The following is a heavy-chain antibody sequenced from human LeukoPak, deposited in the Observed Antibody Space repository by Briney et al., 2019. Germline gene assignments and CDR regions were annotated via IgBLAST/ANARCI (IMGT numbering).Heavy chain of an antibody. CDR1: GFTFSSYA. V-gene: IGHV3-30-3*01. J-gene: IGHJ4*02. CDR3: ARDRRWLAAFDY. CDR2: ISYDGSNK. D-gene: IGHD2-15*01. Sequence: PGGSLRLSCAASGFTFSSYAMHWVRQAPGKGLEWVAVISYDGSNKYYADSVKGRFTISRDNSKNTLYLQMNSLRAEDTAVYYCARDRRWLAAFDYWGQGTLVTVSS.